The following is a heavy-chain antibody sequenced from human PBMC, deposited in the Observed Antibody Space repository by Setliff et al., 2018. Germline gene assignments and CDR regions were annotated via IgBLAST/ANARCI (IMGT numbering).Heavy chain of an antibody. V-gene: IGHV4-39*07. J-gene: IGHJ4*02. CDR2: IYYGGSA. D-gene: IGHD2-15*01. Sequence: SETLSLTCTVSGDSISSSSYYWGWIRQPPGKGLEWIGNIYYGGSAYYNPSLKSRVTISVDTSKNQFSLKLSSVTAADTAMYYCARILGYCSGGSCYVPYWGQGTLVTVSS. CDR3: ARILGYCSGGSCYVPY. CDR1: GDSISSSSYY.